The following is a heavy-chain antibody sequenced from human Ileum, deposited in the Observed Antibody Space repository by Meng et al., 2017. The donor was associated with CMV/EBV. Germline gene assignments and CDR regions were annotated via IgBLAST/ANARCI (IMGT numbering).Heavy chain of an antibody. CDR3: GRAGARGVPVDI. CDR2: LRTSGTI. J-gene: IGHJ4*02. D-gene: IGHD3-10*01. Sequence: QMQLQESGPVLVKPSETLSRTCSVSGGSISDYHWTWIRKSAGKGLQWLGRLRTSGTIDHNPSFKSRVTLSIDTSKNQFSLKLTSVTAADTAVYYCGRAGARGVPVDIWGQGTLVTVSS. CDR1: GGSISDYH. V-gene: IGHV4-4*07.